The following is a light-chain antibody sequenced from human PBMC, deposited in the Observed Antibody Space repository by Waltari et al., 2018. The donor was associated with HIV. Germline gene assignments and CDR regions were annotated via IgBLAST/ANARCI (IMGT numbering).Light chain of an antibody. CDR2: SNN. CDR3: AAWDDSVSGWA. J-gene: IGLJ2*01. V-gene: IGLV1-47*01. Sequence: QSVLTQAPSASATPGQWVTFSCSATGSNVGVNLVSWYQQLPGMAPKLLIYSNNERPSRVPDRFSGSKSGTSASLAISGLRSEDEAVYFCAAWDDSVSGWAFGEGTKVTVL. CDR1: GSNVGVNL.